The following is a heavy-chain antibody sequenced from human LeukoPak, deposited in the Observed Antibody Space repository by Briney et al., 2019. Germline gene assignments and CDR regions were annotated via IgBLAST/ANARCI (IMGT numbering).Heavy chain of an antibody. CDR2: IYYSGST. V-gene: IGHV4-31*11. Sequence: SETLSLTCAVSGDSIIRGGYYCSWVRQHRGKGLEWLGYIYYSGSTYYNPSLKSRVTISVDTSKNQFSLKLSSVTAADTAVYYCARDAKEPTKYCSSTSCYRGVYYFDYWGQGTLVTVSS. CDR1: GDSIIRGGYY. CDR3: ARDAKEPTKYCSSTSCYRGVYYFDY. D-gene: IGHD2-2*01. J-gene: IGHJ4*02.